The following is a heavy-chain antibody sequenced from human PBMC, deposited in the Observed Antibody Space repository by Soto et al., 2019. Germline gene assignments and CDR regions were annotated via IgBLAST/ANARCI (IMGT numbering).Heavy chain of an antibody. Sequence: ASVKVSCKASGYTFTSYGISWVRQAPGQGLEWMGWISAYNGNTNYAQKLQGRVTMTSDTSTSTAYMELRSLRSDDTVVYYCARERVGDIVVVPAAVDAFDLWGLVTMVTVSS. CDR1: GYTFTSYG. CDR3: ARERVGDIVVVPAAVDAFDL. J-gene: IGHJ3*01. D-gene: IGHD2-2*01. V-gene: IGHV1-18*01. CDR2: ISAYNGNT.